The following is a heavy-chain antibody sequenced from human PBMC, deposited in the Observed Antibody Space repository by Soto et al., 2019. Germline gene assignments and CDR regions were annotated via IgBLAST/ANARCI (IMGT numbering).Heavy chain of an antibody. CDR1: GGSISNGYYY. D-gene: IGHD2-8*01. Sequence: SETLSLTCTVSGGSISNGYYYWSWVRQNPGKGLEWIGHIYHSGRTYYNPSLKSRVSISIDTSKNQFSLHLNSVTPDDTAVYYCVRLIGNSWLDSWGQGTLVTVSS. CDR2: IYHSGRT. CDR3: VRLIGNSWLDS. J-gene: IGHJ5*01. V-gene: IGHV4-30-4*08.